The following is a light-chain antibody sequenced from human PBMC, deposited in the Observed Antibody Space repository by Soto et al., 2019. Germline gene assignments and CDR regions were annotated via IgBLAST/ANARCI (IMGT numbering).Light chain of an antibody. J-gene: IGKJ1*01. CDR3: QQYGSSPT. CDR1: QSVSSTY. Sequence: EIGLTQSPGTLSLTPGERATLSCRASQSVSSTYLAWYQQKPGQAPRLLIYGASSRATGIPDRFSGSGSGTDFTLTISRLEPEDFAVYYCQQYGSSPTFGQGAKAAIK. V-gene: IGKV3-20*01. CDR2: GAS.